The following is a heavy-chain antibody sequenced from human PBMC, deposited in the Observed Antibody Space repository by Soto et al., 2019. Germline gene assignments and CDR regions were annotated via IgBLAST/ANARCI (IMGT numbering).Heavy chain of an antibody. D-gene: IGHD6-6*01. V-gene: IGHV3-30*18. J-gene: IGHJ4*02. CDR2: ISYDGSNK. CDR3: AKDYGSSAYYFDY. CDR1: GFTFSSYG. Sequence: LRLSCAASGFTFSSYGMHWVRQAPGKGLEWVAVISYDGSNKYYADSVKGRFTISRDNSKNTLYLQMNSLRAEDAAVYYCAKDYGSSAYYFDYWGQGTLVTVSS.